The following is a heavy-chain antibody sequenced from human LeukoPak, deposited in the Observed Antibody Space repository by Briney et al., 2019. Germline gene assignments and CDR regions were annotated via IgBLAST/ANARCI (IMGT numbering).Heavy chain of an antibody. J-gene: IGHJ5*02. CDR2: IYYSGST. V-gene: IGHV4-59*12. D-gene: IGHD5-18*01. CDR1: GGSISSYY. CDR3: ARDRDTAMATGWFDP. Sequence: PSETLSLTCTVSGGSISSYYWSWIRQPPGKGLEWIGYIYYSGSTNYDPSLKSRVTISVDTSKNQFSLKLSSVTAADTAVYYCARDRDTAMATGWFDPWGQGTLVTVSS.